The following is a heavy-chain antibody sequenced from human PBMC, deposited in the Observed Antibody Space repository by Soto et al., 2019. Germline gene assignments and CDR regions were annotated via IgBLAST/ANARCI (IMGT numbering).Heavy chain of an antibody. CDR2: ISPLKGRT. CDR1: GYTFTSYG. J-gene: IGHJ1*01. D-gene: IGHD4-17*01. Sequence: QVQLVQSGPDLKRPGASMKVSCKASGYTFTSYGISWVRQAPGQGLEWMAWISPLKGRTQYSQKAQGRVTLSTDPSSNTADMEMTTLRVDDTAVYYCAMDYGDRPEYFKHWGQGTLVTVS. CDR3: AMDYGDRPEYFKH. V-gene: IGHV1-18*04.